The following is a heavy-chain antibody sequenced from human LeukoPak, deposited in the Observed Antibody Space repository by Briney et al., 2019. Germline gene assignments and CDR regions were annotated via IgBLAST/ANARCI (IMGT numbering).Heavy chain of an antibody. V-gene: IGHV1-24*01. D-gene: IGHD3-10*01. J-gene: IGHJ6*03. CDR2: FDPEDGET. CDR3: ATQIPMVRGVIPPNRYYYYYYMDV. CDR1: GYTLTELS. Sequence: ASVKVSCKVSGYTLTELSMHWVRQAPGKGLEWMGGFDPEDGETIYAQKFQGRVTMTEDTSTDTAYMELSSLRSEDTAVYYCATQIPMVRGVIPPNRYYYYYYMDVWGKGTTVTISS.